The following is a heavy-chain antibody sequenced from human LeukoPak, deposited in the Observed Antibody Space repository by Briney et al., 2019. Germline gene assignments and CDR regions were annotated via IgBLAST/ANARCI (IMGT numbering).Heavy chain of an antibody. CDR2: IYAGDSDT. CDR3: ASGGIYCSSTSCSYFDY. Sequence: RGESLKISLKGSGYSFTSYWIGWVRQMPGKGLEWMGIIYAGDSDTRYSPSFQGQVTISADTSISTAYLQWSSLKASDSAMYYCASGGIYCSSTSCSYFDYWGQGTLVTVSS. D-gene: IGHD2-2*01. V-gene: IGHV5-51*01. J-gene: IGHJ4*02. CDR1: GYSFTSYW.